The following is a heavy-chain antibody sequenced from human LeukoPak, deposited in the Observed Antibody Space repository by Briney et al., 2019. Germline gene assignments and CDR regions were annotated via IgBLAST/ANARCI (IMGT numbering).Heavy chain of an antibody. J-gene: IGHJ4*02. CDR2: INHSGST. D-gene: IGHD1-14*01. CDR3: ASRRASMGPRYFDY. CDR1: GGSFSGYY. V-gene: IGHV4-34*01. Sequence: SETLSLTCAVYGGSFSGYYWSWIRQPPGKGLEWIGEINHSGSTNYNPSLKSRVTISVDTSKNQFSLKLSSVTAADTAVYHCASRRASMGPRYFDYWGQGTLVTVSS.